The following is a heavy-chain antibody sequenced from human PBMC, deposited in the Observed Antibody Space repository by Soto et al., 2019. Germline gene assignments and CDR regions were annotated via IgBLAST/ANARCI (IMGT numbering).Heavy chain of an antibody. Sequence: EVQLVESGGGLVQPGGSLRLSCAASGFTVNNNYMTWVRQAPGTGLEWGSLIHRAGSTYYADSVKGRFTISRDISKNILYLQMNTLRPDDTAVYYCARVDGGNSAWGQGTLVTVSS. CDR1: GFTVNNNY. D-gene: IGHD4-4*01. CDR3: ARVDGGNSA. V-gene: IGHV3-66*01. CDR2: IHRAGST. J-gene: IGHJ5*02.